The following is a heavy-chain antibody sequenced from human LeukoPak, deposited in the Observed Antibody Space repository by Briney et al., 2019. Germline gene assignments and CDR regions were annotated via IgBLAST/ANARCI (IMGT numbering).Heavy chain of an antibody. Sequence: ASVKVSCKASGYTFSGYYLHWVRQAPGQGLEWMGRINPNSGGTKSADRFQGRVTMTRDTSISTAYMELSRLRSDDTAIYYCARDKKINTWSYGGCDSWGQGTLVTVSS. D-gene: IGHD3-16*01. CDR2: INPNSGGT. J-gene: IGHJ4*02. CDR3: ARDKKINTWSYGGCDS. CDR1: GYTFSGYY. V-gene: IGHV1-2*02.